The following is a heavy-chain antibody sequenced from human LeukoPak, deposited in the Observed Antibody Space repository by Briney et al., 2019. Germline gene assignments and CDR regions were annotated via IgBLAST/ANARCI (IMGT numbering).Heavy chain of an antibody. D-gene: IGHD1-26*01. CDR2: MNPNSGNT. CDR1: GYTFTSYD. J-gene: IGHJ4*02. CDR3: ARGVGATRMYYFDY. V-gene: IGHV1-8*03. Sequence: ASVKVSCMASGYTFTSYDINWVRQAPGQGLEGMGWMNPNSGNTGYAQKFQGRVTITRNTSISTAYMELSSLRSEDTAVYYCARGVGATRMYYFDYWGQGTLVTVSS.